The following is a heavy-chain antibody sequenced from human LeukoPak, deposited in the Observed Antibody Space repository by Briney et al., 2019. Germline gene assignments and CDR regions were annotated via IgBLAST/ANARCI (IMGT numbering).Heavy chain of an antibody. D-gene: IGHD3-10*01. CDR1: GFTFNTYW. V-gene: IGHV3-74*01. CDR3: ASRLSNWLGNGFDF. J-gene: IGHJ3*01. Sequence: PGGSLRLSCAASGFTFNTYWMHWARQDPGKGLVWVSRINSDGSNTIYTDSVKGRFTISRDNAKNTLYLQMNSLRPEDTAVYYCASRLSNWLGNGFDFWGQGTMGTVSS. CDR2: INSDGSNT.